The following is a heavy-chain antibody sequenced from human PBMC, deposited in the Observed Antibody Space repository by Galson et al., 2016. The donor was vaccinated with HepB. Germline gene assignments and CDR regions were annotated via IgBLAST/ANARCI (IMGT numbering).Heavy chain of an antibody. CDR2: IYYSGNT. CDR3: ARHRDGGNSSCMDV. J-gene: IGHJ6*02. V-gene: IGHV4-39*01. D-gene: IGHD4-23*01. Sequence: LTCTVSGGSISSSSYYWGWIRQPPGKGLEWIGSIYYSGNTYYNPSLKSRVTISGDTSKNQFSLKLSSVTAADTAVYYCARHRDGGNSSCMDVWGQGTTVTVSS. CDR1: GGSISSSSYY.